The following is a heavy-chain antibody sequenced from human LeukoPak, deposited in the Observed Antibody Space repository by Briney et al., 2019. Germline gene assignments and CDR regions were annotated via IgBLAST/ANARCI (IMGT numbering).Heavy chain of an antibody. J-gene: IGHJ5*02. CDR1: GGSISSSSYY. Sequence: SETLSLTCTVSGGSISSSSYYWGWIRQPPGKGLEWIGSIYYSGSTYYNPSLKSRVTISVDTSKNQFPLKLSSVTAADTAVYYCARGVRVLRFLEWSWGQGTLVTVSS. CDR3: ARGVRVLRFLEWS. D-gene: IGHD3-3*01. V-gene: IGHV4-39*06. CDR2: IYYSGST.